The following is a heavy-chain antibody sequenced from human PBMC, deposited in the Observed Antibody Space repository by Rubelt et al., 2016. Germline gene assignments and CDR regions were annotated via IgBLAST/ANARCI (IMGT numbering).Heavy chain of an antibody. V-gene: IGHV4-59*01. CDR3: ARYLRGAARGFDP. D-gene: IGHD6-6*01. J-gene: IGHJ5*02. Sequence: QVQLQESGPGLVKPSETLSLTCSVSGGSISTYYWTWIRQPPGKGLEWIAYMFYSGNTNYNPSLKSRVTISVDTSKNQFSLKRSSVTAADTAVYYCARYLRGAARGFDPWGQGTLVIVSS. CDR1: GGSISTYY. CDR2: MFYSGNT.